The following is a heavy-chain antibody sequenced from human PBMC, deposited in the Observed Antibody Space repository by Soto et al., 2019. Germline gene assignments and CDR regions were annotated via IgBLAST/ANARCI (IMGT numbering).Heavy chain of an antibody. J-gene: IGHJ6*02. V-gene: IGHV4-39*01. D-gene: IGHD3-10*01. CDR2: IYYSGST. Sequence: SETLSLTCTVSGGSISSSSYYWGWIRQPPGKGLEWIGSIYYSGSTYYNPSLKSRVTISVDTSKNQFSLKLSSVTAADTAVYYCARHDPPLYGSGSYYFSGHYYYGMDVWGQGTTVTVSS. CDR3: ARHDPPLYGSGSYYFSGHYYYGMDV. CDR1: GGSISSSSYY.